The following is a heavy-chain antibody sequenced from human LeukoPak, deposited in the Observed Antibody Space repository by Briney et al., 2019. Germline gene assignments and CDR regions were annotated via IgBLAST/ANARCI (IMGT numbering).Heavy chain of an antibody. J-gene: IGHJ4*02. D-gene: IGHD1-14*01. V-gene: IGHV3-23*01. Sequence: GGSLRLFCATSGVPFSSYAMSWVRKAPGTGLEWVSTISNSDDSTYYADSVKGRFTISRDNSENTLFLRMNSLRAEDTAVYYCAKATGYLLWGQGTLVIVSS. CDR2: ISNSDDST. CDR3: AKATGYLL. CDR1: GVPFSSYA.